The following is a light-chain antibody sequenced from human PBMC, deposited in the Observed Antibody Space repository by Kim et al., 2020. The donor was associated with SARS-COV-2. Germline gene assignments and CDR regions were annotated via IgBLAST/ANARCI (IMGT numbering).Light chain of an antibody. CDR3: QQIYNTPPT. J-gene: IGKJ1*01. Sequence: VSVGDRVTITCRPSQSMSKFLNWYQQKPGEAPKLLIYGVSSLRSGVPSRFSGSGSATDFTLTITSLQPEDFATYYCQQIYNTPPTFGQGTKVDIK. CDR1: QSMSKF. V-gene: IGKV1-39*01. CDR2: GVS.